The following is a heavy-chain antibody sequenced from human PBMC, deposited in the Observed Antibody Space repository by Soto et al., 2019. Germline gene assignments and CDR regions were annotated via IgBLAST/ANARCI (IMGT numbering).Heavy chain of an antibody. CDR3: PPLITIFGGGPSSG. CDR1: GFTFSNAW. Sequence: EVQLVESGGGLVKPGGSLRLSCAASGFTFSNAWMNWVRHAPGKGLEWVGRIKSKADDETTDYAAPVKGRFTISRDDSKNIFYLKMNSLKMGDTGGYYCPPLITIFGGGPSSGGGQGPLVTVSS. V-gene: IGHV3-15*07. J-gene: IGHJ4*02. D-gene: IGHD3-3*01. CDR2: IKSKADDETT.